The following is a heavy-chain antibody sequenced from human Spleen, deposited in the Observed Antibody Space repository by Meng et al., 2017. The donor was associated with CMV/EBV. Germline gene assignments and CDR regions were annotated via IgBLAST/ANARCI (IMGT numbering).Heavy chain of an antibody. D-gene: IGHD5-18*01. CDR3: ARESRGYSLDY. Sequence: GESLKISCAASGFTFSSYGMHWVRQAPGRGLDWVAFVQFDGRNKYYADSVKGRFTISRDNSKNTLYLQMNSLRVEDTAIYYCARESRGYSLDYWGQGTLVTVSS. CDR1: GFTFSSYG. CDR2: VQFDGRNK. V-gene: IGHV3-30*02. J-gene: IGHJ4*02.